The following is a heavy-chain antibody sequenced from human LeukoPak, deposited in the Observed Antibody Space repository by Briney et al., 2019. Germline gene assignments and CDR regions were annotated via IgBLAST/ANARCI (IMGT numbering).Heavy chain of an antibody. V-gene: IGHV3-21*01. Sequence: GGSLRLSCAASGFTFSSYSMNWVRQAPGKGLKWVSSISSSSSYIYYADSVKGRFTISRDNAKNSLYLQMNSLGAEDTAVYYCARDSQWLGNSDIWGQGTMVTVSS. CDR3: ARDSQWLGNSDI. CDR1: GFTFSSYS. J-gene: IGHJ3*02. D-gene: IGHD6-19*01. CDR2: ISSSSSYI.